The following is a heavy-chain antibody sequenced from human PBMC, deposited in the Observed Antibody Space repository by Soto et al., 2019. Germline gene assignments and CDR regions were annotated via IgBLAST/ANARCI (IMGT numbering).Heavy chain of an antibody. J-gene: IGHJ4*02. V-gene: IGHV3-21*01. CDR1: GFTFSGST. CDR3: VRAECRDC. CDR2: ISSTSRTT. Sequence: GGSLRLSCGASGFTFSGSTINWVRQAPWRGLEWVSSISSTSRTTHYADSVRGRFTISRDNAQNALFLQMNNLRVDDTAVYYCVRAECRDCWGQGTLVTVSS.